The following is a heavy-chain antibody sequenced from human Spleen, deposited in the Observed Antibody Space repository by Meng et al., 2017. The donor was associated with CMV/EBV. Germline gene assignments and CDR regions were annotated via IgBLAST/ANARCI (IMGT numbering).Heavy chain of an antibody. CDR1: GFTFSSYG. J-gene: IGHJ4*02. V-gene: IGHV3-30*02. CDR2: IRYDGNNK. CDR3: AKDGLSGGSGGYYGY. Sequence: LSLTCAASGFTFSSYGMPWVRQAPGKGLEWVAFIRYDGNNKYYADSVKGRFTISRDNSKNTLYLQMNSLRAEDTAVYYCAKDGLSGGSGGYYGYWGQGTLVTVSS. D-gene: IGHD3-10*01.